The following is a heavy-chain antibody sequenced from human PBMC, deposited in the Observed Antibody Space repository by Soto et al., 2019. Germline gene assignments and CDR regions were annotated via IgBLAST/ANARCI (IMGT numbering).Heavy chain of an antibody. D-gene: IGHD6-13*01. CDR2: INHSGST. CDR3: ARASSSWYYYYGMDV. Sequence: SETLSLTCAVYGGSFSGYYWSWIRQPPGKGLEWIGEINHSGSTNYNPSLKSRVTISVDTSKNQFSLKLSSVTAAGTAVYYCARASSSWYYYYGMDVWGQGTTVTVSS. V-gene: IGHV4-34*01. CDR1: GGSFSGYY. J-gene: IGHJ6*02.